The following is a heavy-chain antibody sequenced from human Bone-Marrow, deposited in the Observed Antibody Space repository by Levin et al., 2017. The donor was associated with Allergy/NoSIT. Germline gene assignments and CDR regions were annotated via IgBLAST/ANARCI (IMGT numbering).Heavy chain of an antibody. CDR3: ARRSWNEPLDD. Sequence: SQTLSLTCTVSGGSISTYFWSWIRQPPGKGLEWIGYIYYTGSTNYNPSLKSRVTISLDTSKNQFSLKLSSVTAADTAVYYCARRSWNEPLDDWGQGTLVTVSS. CDR2: IYYTGST. D-gene: IGHD1-1*01. J-gene: IGHJ4*02. CDR1: GGSISTYF. V-gene: IGHV4-59*08.